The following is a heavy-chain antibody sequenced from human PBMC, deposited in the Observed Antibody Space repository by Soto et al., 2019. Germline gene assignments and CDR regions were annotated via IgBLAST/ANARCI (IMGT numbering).Heavy chain of an antibody. CDR2: IVVGSGNT. Sequence: ASVKVSCKASGFTFTSSAVQWVRQARGQRLEWIGWIVVGSGNTNYAQKFQERVTITRDMSTSTAYMELSSLRSEDTAVYYCAADSHPLLDNQGLVHFDYWGQGTLVTVSS. J-gene: IGHJ4*02. CDR1: GFTFTSSA. V-gene: IGHV1-58*01. D-gene: IGHD6-19*01. CDR3: AADSHPLLDNQGLVHFDY.